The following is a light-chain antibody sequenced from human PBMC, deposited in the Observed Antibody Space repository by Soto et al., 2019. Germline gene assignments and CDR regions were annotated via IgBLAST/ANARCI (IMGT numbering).Light chain of an antibody. CDR1: QTISSW. CDR2: DAS. CDR3: QQYQSYST. J-gene: IGKJ2*01. Sequence: DIQMTQSPSTLSGSVGDRVTITCRASQTISSWLAWYQQKPGKAPKLLIYDASILESGVPLRFSGSGSGTEFTLTISSLQPDDFATYYCQQYQSYSTFGQGTKLEIK. V-gene: IGKV1-5*01.